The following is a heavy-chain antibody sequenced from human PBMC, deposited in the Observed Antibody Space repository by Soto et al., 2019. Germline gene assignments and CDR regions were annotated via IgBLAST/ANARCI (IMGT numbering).Heavy chain of an antibody. CDR3: ARGLYCSGGSCRPDDY. J-gene: IGHJ4*02. CDR1: GYAFTSYE. Sequence: ASVKVSCKATGYAFTSYEINWVRQATGQGLEWMGWMNPNSGNTGYAQKFQGRVTMTRNTSISTAYMELSSLRSEDTAVYYCARGLYCSGGSCRPDDYWGQGTLVTVSS. CDR2: MNPNSGNT. D-gene: IGHD2-15*01. V-gene: IGHV1-8*01.